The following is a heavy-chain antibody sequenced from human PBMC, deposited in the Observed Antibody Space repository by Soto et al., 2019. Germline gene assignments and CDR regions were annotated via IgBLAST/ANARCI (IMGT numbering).Heavy chain of an antibody. J-gene: IGHJ3*02. D-gene: IGHD7-27*01. Sequence: QITLKESGPTLVKPTQTLTLTCTFSGFSLSTSGVGVGWIRQPPGKALEWLALIYWDDDKRYSPSLKSRLTITKDTSKNQVVLTMTNMDPMDTATYYCAHRRPKLGTDAFDIWGQGTMVTVSS. CDR1: GFSLSTSGVG. V-gene: IGHV2-5*02. CDR2: IYWDDDK. CDR3: AHRRPKLGTDAFDI.